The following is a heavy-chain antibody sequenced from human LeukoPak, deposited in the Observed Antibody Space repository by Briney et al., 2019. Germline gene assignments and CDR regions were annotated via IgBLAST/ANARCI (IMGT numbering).Heavy chain of an antibody. D-gene: IGHD3-22*01. CDR1: GFTFSSYS. CDR3: VRDPDSLDY. V-gene: IGHV3-48*01. CDR2: ISSSSSTI. Sequence: GGSLRLSCAASGFTFSSYSMNWVRQAPGKGLEWVSYISSSSSTIYYADSVKGRFTISRDNAYNSLYLQMNSLRVEDTAVYYCVRDPDSLDYWGQGTLVTVSS. J-gene: IGHJ4*02.